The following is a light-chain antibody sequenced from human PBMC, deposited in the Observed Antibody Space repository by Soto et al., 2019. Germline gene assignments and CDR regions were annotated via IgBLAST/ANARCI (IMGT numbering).Light chain of an antibody. Sequence: QSALTQPASVSGSPGQSIAISCTGTRSDVGAYNYVSWYQQHPGKAPKLMISEVTNRPSGVSDRFSGSKSGNTASLTISGLQAEDEADYYCSSFTSRFTCGFGTGTKSPS. V-gene: IGLV2-14*01. CDR1: RSDVGAYNY. J-gene: IGLJ1*01. CDR2: EVT. CDR3: SSFTSRFTCG.